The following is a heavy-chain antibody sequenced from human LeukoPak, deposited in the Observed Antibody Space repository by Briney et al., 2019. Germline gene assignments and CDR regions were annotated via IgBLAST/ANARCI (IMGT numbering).Heavy chain of an antibody. CDR1: GYTFTSYY. CDR3: ARDLSSDFWSGLAPYFDY. V-gene: IGHV1-46*01. CDR2: INPSGGST. Sequence: VDSVKVSCKASGYTFTSYYMHWVRQAPGQGLEWMGIINPSGGSTSYAQKFQGRVTMTRDTSTSTVYMELSSLRSEDTAVYYCARDLSSDFWSGLAPYFDYWGQGTLVTVSS. J-gene: IGHJ4*02. D-gene: IGHD3-3*01.